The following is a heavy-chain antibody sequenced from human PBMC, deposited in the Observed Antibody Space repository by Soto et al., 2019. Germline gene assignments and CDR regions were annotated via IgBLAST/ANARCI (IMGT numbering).Heavy chain of an antibody. J-gene: IGHJ4*02. CDR2: IYHSGST. CDR3: ARRGGAAVTTQGAFDY. Sequence: SSETLPLTCAVSGGSISSSSWWSWVRQPPGKGLEWIGEIYHSGSTNYNPSLKSRVTISVDKSKNQFSLKLSSVTAADTAVYYCARRGGAAVTTQGAFDYWGQGTLVTVSS. V-gene: IGHV4-4*02. D-gene: IGHD4-4*01. CDR1: GGSISSSSW.